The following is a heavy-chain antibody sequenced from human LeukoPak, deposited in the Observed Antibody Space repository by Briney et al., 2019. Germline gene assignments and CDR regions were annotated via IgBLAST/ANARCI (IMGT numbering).Heavy chain of an antibody. J-gene: IGHJ5*02. CDR2: ISAYNGNT. D-gene: IGHD4-11*01. CDR1: GYTFTSYG. CDR3: ARGDTVNWFDP. V-gene: IGHV1-18*01. Sequence: ASVKVSCKASGYTFTSYGISWVRQTPGQGLEWMGWISAYNGNTNYAQKFQGRVTITRDTSASTAYMELSSLRSEDTAVYYCARGDTVNWFDPWGQGTLVTVSS.